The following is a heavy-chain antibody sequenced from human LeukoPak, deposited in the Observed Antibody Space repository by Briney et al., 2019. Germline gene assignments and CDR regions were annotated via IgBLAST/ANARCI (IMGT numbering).Heavy chain of an antibody. CDR1: GFTFSSYW. CDR2: IKQDGSEK. Sequence: GGSLRLSCAASGFTFSSYWMSWVRQAPGKGLEWVANIKQDGSEKYYVDSVKGRFTISRDNAKNSLYLQMNSLRDEDTAVYYCARDRGSSWHNWFDPWGQGTLVTVSS. V-gene: IGHV3-7*01. D-gene: IGHD6-13*01. J-gene: IGHJ5*02. CDR3: ARDRGSSWHNWFDP.